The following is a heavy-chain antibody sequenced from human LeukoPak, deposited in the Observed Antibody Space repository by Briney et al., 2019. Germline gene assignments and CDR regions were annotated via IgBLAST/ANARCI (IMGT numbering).Heavy chain of an antibody. CDR1: GYSIRTNYY. CDR3: ARAGDIAMAYPSYFDY. D-gene: IGHD5-24*01. J-gene: IGHJ4*02. V-gene: IGHV4-38-2*02. Sequence: PSETLSLTCTVSGYSIRTNYYWGWIRQSPGKGLEWIGSISRSGTPYYNPSLRSRVTISADTSNNQFSLNLGSVTAADTAVYYCARAGDIAMAYPSYFDYWGQGTLVTVSS. CDR2: ISRSGTP.